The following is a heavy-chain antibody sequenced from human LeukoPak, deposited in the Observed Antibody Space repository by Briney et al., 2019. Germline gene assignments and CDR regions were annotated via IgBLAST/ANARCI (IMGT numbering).Heavy chain of an antibody. J-gene: IGHJ5*02. CDR1: GGSISSSSYY. CDR3: ARHRGLGYCSTTSCYHLGWFDP. CDR2: IYYSGST. D-gene: IGHD2-2*01. Sequence: SETLSLTCTVSGGSISSSSYYWGWIRQPPGKGLEWIASIYYSGSTYYNPSLKSRVTISVDTSKNQFSLKLSSVTAADTAVYYCARHRGLGYCSTTSCYHLGWFDPWGQGTLVTVSS. V-gene: IGHV4-39*01.